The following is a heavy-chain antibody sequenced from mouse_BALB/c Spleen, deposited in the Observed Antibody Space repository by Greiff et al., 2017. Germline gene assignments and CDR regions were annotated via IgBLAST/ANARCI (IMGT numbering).Heavy chain of an antibody. Sequence: EVQGVESGGDLVKPGGSLKLSCAASGFTFSSYGMSWVRQTPDKRLEWVATISSGGSYTYYPDSVKGRFTISRDNAKNTLYLQLSSLKSEDTAMYYCARNRYEGAMDYWGQGTSVTVSS. D-gene: IGHD2-14*01. CDR3: ARNRYEGAMDY. J-gene: IGHJ4*01. V-gene: IGHV5-6*01. CDR2: ISSGGSYT. CDR1: GFTFSSYG.